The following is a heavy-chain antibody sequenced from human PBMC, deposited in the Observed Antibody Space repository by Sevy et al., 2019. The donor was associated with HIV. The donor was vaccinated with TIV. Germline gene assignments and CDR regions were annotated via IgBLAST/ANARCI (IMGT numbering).Heavy chain of an antibody. V-gene: IGHV1-69*13. CDR3: ARGVTMIRGGGYYFDY. CDR1: GGTFSSYA. Sequence: ASVKVSCKASGGTFSSYAIHWVRQAPGQGLEWMGGIITIFGTTNYGQKFQGRVTITADESTSTYNMELSILRSEDTAVYYCARGVTMIRGGGYYFDYWGQGTLVTVSS. D-gene: IGHD3-22*01. J-gene: IGHJ4*02. CDR2: IITIFGTT.